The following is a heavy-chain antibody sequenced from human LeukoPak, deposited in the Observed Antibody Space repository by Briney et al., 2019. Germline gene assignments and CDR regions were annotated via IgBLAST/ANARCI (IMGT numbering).Heavy chain of an antibody. J-gene: IGHJ5*02. Sequence: ASVKVSCKASGYTFTSYGISWVRQAPGQGLEWMGWISAYNGNTNYAQKLQGRVTMTTDTSTSTAYMELRSLRSDDTAVYYCARKFRGPAAGTGWFDPWGQGTLVTVSS. CDR2: ISAYNGNT. CDR1: GYTFTSYG. CDR3: ARKFRGPAAGTGWFDP. V-gene: IGHV1-18*01. D-gene: IGHD6-13*01.